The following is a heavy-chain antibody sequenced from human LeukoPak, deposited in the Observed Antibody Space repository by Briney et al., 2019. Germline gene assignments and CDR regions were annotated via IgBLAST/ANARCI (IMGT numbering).Heavy chain of an antibody. CDR2: ISSSGSTI. V-gene: IGHV3-48*03. CDR3: ARDPAYYDILTGYYNYGMDV. Sequence: GGSLRLSCAASGFTFSSYEMNWVRQAPGKGLEWVSYISSSGSTIYYADSVKGRFTISRDNSKNSLYLQMNSLRAEDTAVYYCARDPAYYDILTGYYNYGMDVWGKGTTVTVSS. J-gene: IGHJ6*04. CDR1: GFTFSSYE. D-gene: IGHD3-9*01.